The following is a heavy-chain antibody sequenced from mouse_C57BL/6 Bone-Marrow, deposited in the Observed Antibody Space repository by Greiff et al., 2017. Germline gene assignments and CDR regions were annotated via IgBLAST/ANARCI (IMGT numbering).Heavy chain of an antibody. J-gene: IGHJ2*01. CDR2: IDPSDSYT. CDR3: AREGSTMVPYYFDY. Sequence: VQLQQPGAELVMPGASVKLSCKASGYTFTSYWMHWVKQRPGQGLEWIGEIDPSDSYTNYNQKFKGKSPLTVDKSSSTAYMQLSSLTSEDSAVYYCAREGSTMVPYYFDYWGQGTTLAVSS. D-gene: IGHD2-2*01. V-gene: IGHV1-69*01. CDR1: GYTFTSYW.